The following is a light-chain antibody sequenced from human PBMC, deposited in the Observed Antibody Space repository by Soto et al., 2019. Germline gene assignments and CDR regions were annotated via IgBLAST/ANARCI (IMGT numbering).Light chain of an antibody. CDR1: QNINNY. Sequence: DIQMTQSPSSLSASVGDRVTITCRASQNINNYLSWYQHKPGKAPKLLISVASTLQSGVPSRFSGSGSGTDFTLTISSLQPEDFATYYCQQSYSTPFMYTFGQGTKLEI. CDR3: QQSYSTPFMYT. CDR2: VAS. J-gene: IGKJ2*01. V-gene: IGKV1-39*01.